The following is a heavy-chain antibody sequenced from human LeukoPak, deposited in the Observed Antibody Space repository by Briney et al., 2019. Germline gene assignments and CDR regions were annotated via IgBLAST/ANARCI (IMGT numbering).Heavy chain of an antibody. CDR1: GFTFSSYW. D-gene: IGHD2-21*02. J-gene: IGHJ4*02. CDR3: ARGALCGGDCYHFDY. CDR2: INGDGRNI. V-gene: IGHV3-74*01. Sequence: GGSLRLSCVASGFTFSSYWMHWVRQAPRKGLVWVSRINGDGRNINYADSVRGRFTISRDNAKNSLYLQMNSLRAEDTAVYYCARGALCGGDCYHFDYWGQGTLVTVSS.